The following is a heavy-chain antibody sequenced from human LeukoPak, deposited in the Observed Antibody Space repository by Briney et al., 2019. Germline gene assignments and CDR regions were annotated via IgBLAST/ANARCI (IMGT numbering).Heavy chain of an antibody. CDR1: GGSFSSNI. Sequence: SVKVSRKASGGSFSSNIIGWVRQAPGQGLEWMGGIVPIFGKTKYAQKFQGRVTITTDESSSTAYMELSSLRSDDTAIYYCARGWGIPAPISWFDPWGQGTLVTVSS. CDR2: IVPIFGKT. D-gene: IGHD2-2*01. J-gene: IGHJ5*02. V-gene: IGHV1-69*05. CDR3: ARGWGIPAPISWFDP.